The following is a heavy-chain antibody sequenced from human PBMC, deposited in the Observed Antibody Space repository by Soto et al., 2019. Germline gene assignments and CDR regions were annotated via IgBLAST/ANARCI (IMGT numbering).Heavy chain of an antibody. CDR3: AREYWSGPYRSDAFDI. Sequence: GGSLRLSCAASGFTFSSYGMHWVRQAPGKGLEWVAVITYGSSNKYYADSVKGRFTISRDNAKNSLYLQMNSLRAEDTAVYYCAREYWSGPYRSDAFDIWGQGTMVTVSS. D-gene: IGHD2-8*02. CDR1: GFTFSSYG. J-gene: IGHJ3*02. V-gene: IGHV3-30*03. CDR2: ITYGSSNK.